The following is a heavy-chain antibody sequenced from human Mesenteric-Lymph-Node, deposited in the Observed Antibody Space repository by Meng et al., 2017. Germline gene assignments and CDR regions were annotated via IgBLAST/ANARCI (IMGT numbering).Heavy chain of an antibody. Sequence: SCKASGYTFTSYYMHWVRQAPGKGLEWVGRIGSDGVTTHYAAPVKGRFTISRDDSKSSLYLQMNSLKTEDTAIYYCSTSDYCAGQIVDYWGQGTLVTVSS. V-gene: IGHV3-15*04. CDR2: IGSDGVTT. J-gene: IGHJ4*02. D-gene: IGHD4-17*01. CDR3: STSDYCAGQIVDY. CDR1: GYTFTSYY.